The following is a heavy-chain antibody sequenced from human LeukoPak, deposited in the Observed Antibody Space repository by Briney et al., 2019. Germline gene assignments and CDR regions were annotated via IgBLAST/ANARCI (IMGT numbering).Heavy chain of an antibody. J-gene: IGHJ4*02. CDR3: ARTGDYVWGSYRLLDY. D-gene: IGHD3-16*02. Sequence: SVKVSCKASGGTFSSYAISWVRQAPGQGLEWMGRIIPIFGTANYAQKSQGRVTITTDESTSTAYMELSSLRSEDTAVYYCARTGDYVWGSYRLLDYWGQGTLVTVSS. CDR1: GGTFSSYA. V-gene: IGHV1-69*05. CDR2: IIPIFGTA.